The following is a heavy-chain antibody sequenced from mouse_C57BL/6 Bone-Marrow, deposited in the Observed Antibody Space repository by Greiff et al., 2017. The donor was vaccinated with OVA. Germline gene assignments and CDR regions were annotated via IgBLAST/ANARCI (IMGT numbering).Heavy chain of an antibody. D-gene: IGHD1-1*02. CDR3: ARRLYGDYFDY. J-gene: IGHJ2*01. V-gene: IGHV3-6*01. CDR2: ISYDGSN. Sequence: DVQLQESGPGLVKPSQSLSLTCSVTGYSITSGYYWNWIRQFPGNKLEWMGYISYDGSNNYNPSLKNRISITRDTSKNQFFLKLNSVTTEDTATYYCARRLYGDYFDYWGQGTTLTVSS. CDR1: GYSITSGYY.